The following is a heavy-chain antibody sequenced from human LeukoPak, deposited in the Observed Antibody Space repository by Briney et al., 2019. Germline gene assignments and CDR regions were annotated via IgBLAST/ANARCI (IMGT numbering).Heavy chain of an antibody. CDR2: INPSGGST. CDR1: GYTFTSYY. D-gene: IGHD6-13*01. CDR3: ARAYSSSWSYYYYGMDV. V-gene: IGHV1-46*01. J-gene: IGHJ6*02. Sequence: ASVKVSCKASGYTFTSYYMHWVRQAPGQGLEWMGIINPSGGSTSYAQKFQGRVTMTTDTSTSTAYMELRSLRSDDTAVYYCARAYSSSWSYYYYGMDVWGQGTTVTVSS.